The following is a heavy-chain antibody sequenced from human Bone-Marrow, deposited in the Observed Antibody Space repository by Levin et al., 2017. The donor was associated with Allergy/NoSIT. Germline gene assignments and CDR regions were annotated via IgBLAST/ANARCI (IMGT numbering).Heavy chain of an antibody. V-gene: IGHV3-13*04. CDR1: GFTFSSYD. CDR3: ARVALPRYCTSTSCSDSGYYFDY. J-gene: IGHJ4*02. D-gene: IGHD2-2*01. Sequence: PGGSLRLSCAASGFTFSSYDMHWVRQATGRGLEWVSAIGTAADSYYSGSVKGRFTVSRDNAKNSFYLQMNSLSAGDTAVYYCARVALPRYCTSTSCSDSGYYFDYWGQGTLVTVSS. CDR2: IGTAADS.